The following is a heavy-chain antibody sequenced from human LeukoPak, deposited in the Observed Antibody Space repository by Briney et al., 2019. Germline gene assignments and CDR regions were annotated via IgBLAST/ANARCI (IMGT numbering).Heavy chain of an antibody. D-gene: IGHD3-9*01. CDR3: EDGIRDFDWFPFDY. CDR2: IYYSGST. Sequence: SETLSITCTVSGGSISSYDWSWLRPPPGKGLEWIGDIYYSGSTNYNPSLKSRVTISVDTSKNQFSLKLSSVTAADTFVFQAEDGIRDFDWFPFDYWGQGTLVTVSS. CDR1: GGSISSYD. V-gene: IGHV4-59*08. J-gene: IGHJ4*02.